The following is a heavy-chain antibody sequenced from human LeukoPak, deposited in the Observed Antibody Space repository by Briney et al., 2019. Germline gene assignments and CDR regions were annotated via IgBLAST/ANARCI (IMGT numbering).Heavy chain of an antibody. CDR3: ARVRITMVRGRYYMDV. CDR2: INHSGST. J-gene: IGHJ6*03. CDR1: GGSISSSNW. V-gene: IGHV4-4*02. D-gene: IGHD3-10*01. Sequence: SGTLSLTCAVSGGSISSSNWWSWIRQPPGKGLEWIGEINHSGSTNYNPSLKSRVTISVDTSKNQFSLKLSSVTAADTAVYYCARVRITMVRGRYYMDVWGKGTTVTVSS.